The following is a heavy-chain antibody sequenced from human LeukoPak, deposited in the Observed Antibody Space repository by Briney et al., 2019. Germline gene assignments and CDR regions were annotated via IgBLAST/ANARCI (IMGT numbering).Heavy chain of an antibody. CDR2: ISAYNGNT. D-gene: IGHD3-22*01. J-gene: IGHJ4*02. V-gene: IGHV1-18*01. CDR1: GYTFTSYG. CDR3: AKVTGSSGYYYSPYFDY. Sequence: ASVKVSCKASGYTFTSYGISWVRQAPGQGLEWMGWISAYNGNTNYAQKLQGRVTMTTDTSTSTAYMELRSLRPDDTAVYYCAKVTGSSGYYYSPYFDYWGQGTLVTVSS.